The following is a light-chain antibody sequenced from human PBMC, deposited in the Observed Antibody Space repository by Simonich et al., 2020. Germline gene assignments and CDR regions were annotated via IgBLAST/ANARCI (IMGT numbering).Light chain of an antibody. CDR1: SGHSSHA. V-gene: IGLV4-69*01. CDR2: LNSDGSH. Sequence: QLVLTQSPSASASLGASVKLTCTLSSGHSSHANAWPQQQPGKGPRDSMKLNSDGSHSKWDGIPGRFSGSSSGAERYLTISSLQSEDEADYYCQTWGTGVVFGGGTKLTVL. CDR3: QTWGTGVV. J-gene: IGLJ2*01.